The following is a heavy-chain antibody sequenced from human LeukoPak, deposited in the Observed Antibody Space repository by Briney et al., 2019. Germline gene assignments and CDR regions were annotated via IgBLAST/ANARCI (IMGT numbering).Heavy chain of an antibody. CDR3: AELGITMIGGV. Sequence: GGSLRLSCAASGFTFSSYAMSWFRQAPGKGLEWVSAISGSGGSTYYADSVKGRFTISRDNAKNSLYLQMNSLRAEDTAVYYCAELGITMIGGVWGKGTTVTISS. D-gene: IGHD3-10*02. V-gene: IGHV3-23*01. J-gene: IGHJ6*04. CDR1: GFTFSSYA. CDR2: ISGSGGST.